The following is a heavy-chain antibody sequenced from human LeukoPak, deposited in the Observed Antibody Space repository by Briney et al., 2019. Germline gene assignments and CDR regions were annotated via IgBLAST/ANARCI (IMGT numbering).Heavy chain of an antibody. CDR2: IIPIFGTA. CDR3: AGDDGSTSRPLGYYYYMGV. J-gene: IGHJ6*03. Sequence: SVKGSCKASGGTFSSYAISWVRQAPGQGLEWMGGIIPIFGTANYAQKFQGRVTITTDESTSTAYMELSSLRSEDTAVYYCAGDDGSTSRPLGYYYYMGVWGKGTTVTVSS. CDR1: GGTFSSYA. D-gene: IGHD1/OR15-1a*01. V-gene: IGHV1-69*05.